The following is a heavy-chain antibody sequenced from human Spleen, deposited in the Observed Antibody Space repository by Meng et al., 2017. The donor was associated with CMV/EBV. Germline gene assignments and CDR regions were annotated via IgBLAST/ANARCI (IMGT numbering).Heavy chain of an antibody. Sequence: GESLKISCAASGFTFSNAWMSWVRQAPGKGLEWVGFIRREGYGGTTEYAASVKGRFTISRDDSKSIAYLQMNSLKTEDTAVYYCTRWHSGSNFDYWGQGTLVTVSS. CDR2: IRREGYGGTT. V-gene: IGHV3-49*04. D-gene: IGHD1-26*01. CDR3: TRWHSGSNFDY. CDR1: GFTFSNAW. J-gene: IGHJ4*02.